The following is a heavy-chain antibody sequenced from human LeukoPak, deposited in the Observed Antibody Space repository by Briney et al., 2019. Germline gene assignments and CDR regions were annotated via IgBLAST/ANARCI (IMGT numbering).Heavy chain of an antibody. V-gene: IGHV4-34*01. J-gene: IGHJ5*02. D-gene: IGHD3-10*01. Sequence: NPSETLSLTCAVYGGSFSDYYWNWLRQPPGKGLEWIGEINHSGYTNYNPSLKSRVTISVETSKNQFSLKLKSVTAADTAVYYCARGGYYGSGNDFRFDPWGQGTLVTVSS. CDR3: ARGGYYGSGNDFRFDP. CDR1: GGSFSDYY. CDR2: INHSGYT.